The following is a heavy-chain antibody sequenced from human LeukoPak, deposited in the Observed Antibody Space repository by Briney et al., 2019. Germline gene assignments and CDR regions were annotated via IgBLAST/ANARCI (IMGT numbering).Heavy chain of an antibody. CDR3: ARDCSSTSCYIWGDYFDH. D-gene: IGHD2-2*01. Sequence: GGSLRLSCAASGFTFGTFWMNWVRQAPGKGLEWVANINQDGSDKYYMDSVKGRFTISRDNANNSLYLQMNSLRVEDTAIYYCARDCSSTSCYIWGDYFDHWGHGTLVTVSS. CDR2: INQDGSDK. J-gene: IGHJ4*01. V-gene: IGHV3-7*01. CDR1: GFTFGTFW.